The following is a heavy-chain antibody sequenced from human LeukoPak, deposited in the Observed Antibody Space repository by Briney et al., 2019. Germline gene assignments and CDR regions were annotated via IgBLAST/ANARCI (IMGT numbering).Heavy chain of an antibody. V-gene: IGHV3-13*01. CDR2: IDTAGDT. Sequence: PGGALRLSCAASGFTFSSYDMHWVRQATGKGREWVSAIDTAGDTYYPGSVKSRFTISRQNAKHSLYLQMNSLSAGDAGVYYCERFSDDEYFDYWGQGTLVTVSS. D-gene: IGHD2/OR15-2a*01. J-gene: IGHJ4*02. CDR1: GFTFSSYD. CDR3: ERFSDDEYFDY.